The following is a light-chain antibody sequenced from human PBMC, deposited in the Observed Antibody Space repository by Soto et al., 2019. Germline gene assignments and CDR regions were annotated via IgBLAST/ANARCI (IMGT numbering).Light chain of an antibody. CDR2: SHS. CDR1: SSNIGANT. CDR3: AAWDDSLNAYV. V-gene: IGLV1-44*01. Sequence: QSVLTQPPSASGTPGQRVAFSCSGSSSNIGANTVNWYQQLPGAAPKLLIYSHSQRPSGVPDRFSGSKSGTSAPLAISGLQSDDEADYYCAAWDDSLNAYVFGTGTKVTVL. J-gene: IGLJ1*01.